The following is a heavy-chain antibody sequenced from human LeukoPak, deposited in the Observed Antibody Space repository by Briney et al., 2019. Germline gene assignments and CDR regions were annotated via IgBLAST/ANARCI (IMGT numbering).Heavy chain of an antibody. Sequence: SETLSLTCTVSGYSISSGYYWGWIRQPPGKGLEWIGSIYYSGSTYYNPSLKSRVTISVDTSKNQFSLKLSSVTAADTAVYYCARLSGSYYYFDYWGQGTLVTVSS. V-gene: IGHV4-38-2*02. CDR3: ARLSGSYYYFDY. D-gene: IGHD1-26*01. J-gene: IGHJ4*02. CDR2: IYYSGST. CDR1: GYSISSGYY.